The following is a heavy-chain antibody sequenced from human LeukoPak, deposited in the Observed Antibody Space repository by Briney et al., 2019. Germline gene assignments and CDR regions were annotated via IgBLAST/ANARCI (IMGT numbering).Heavy chain of an antibody. V-gene: IGHV3-9*01. CDR3: AKDGYSSSWYSKYNWFDP. CDR2: ISWNSGSI. J-gene: IGHJ5*02. CDR1: GFTFDDYA. Sequence: GGSLRLSCAASGFTFDDYAMHWVRQAPGKGLEGVSGISWNSGSIVYADSVKGRFTISRDNAKNSLYLQMNSLRAEDTALYYCAKDGYSSSWYSKYNWFDPWGQGTLVTVSS. D-gene: IGHD6-13*01.